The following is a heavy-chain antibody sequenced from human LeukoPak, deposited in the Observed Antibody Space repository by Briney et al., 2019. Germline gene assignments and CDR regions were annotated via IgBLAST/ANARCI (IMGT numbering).Heavy chain of an antibody. J-gene: IGHJ4*02. V-gene: IGHV3-11*01. CDR2: ISSSGSTI. CDR3: ARGTVTPGLFDY. D-gene: IGHD4-17*01. Sequence: TAGGSLRLSCAASGFTFSDYYMSWIRQAPGKGLEWVSYISSSGSTIYYADSVKGRFTISRDNAKNSLYLQTNSLRAEDTAVYYCARGTVTPGLFDYWGQGTLVTVSS. CDR1: GFTFSDYY.